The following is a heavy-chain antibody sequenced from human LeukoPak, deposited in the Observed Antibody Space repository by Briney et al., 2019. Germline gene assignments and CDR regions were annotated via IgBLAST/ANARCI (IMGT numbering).Heavy chain of an antibody. D-gene: IGHD6-19*01. Sequence: SQTLSLTCTVSGGSISSGAYYWSWIRQHPGKGLEWIGYIYYSGSSYCNPSLKSRITLSVDTSKNQFSLKLSSVTAADTAVYYCARRYGSGWYDYWGQGTLVTVSS. CDR1: GGSISSGAYY. V-gene: IGHV4-31*03. CDR3: ARRYGSGWYDY. J-gene: IGHJ4*02. CDR2: IYYSGSS.